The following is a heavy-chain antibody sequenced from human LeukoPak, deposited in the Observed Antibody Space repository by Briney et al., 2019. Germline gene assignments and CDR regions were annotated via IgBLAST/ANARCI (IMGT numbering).Heavy chain of an antibody. CDR1: GGSFSGYY. D-gene: IGHD2-15*01. V-gene: IGHV4-34*01. CDR2: INHSGST. Sequence: PSETLSLTCAVYGGSFSGYYWSWIRQPPGKGLEWIGEINHSGSTNYNPSLKSRVTISVDTSKNQFSLKLSSVTAADTAVYYCARGSLLGYCSGTSCYSYFDYWGQGTLVTVSS. J-gene: IGHJ4*02. CDR3: ARGSLLGYCSGTSCYSYFDY.